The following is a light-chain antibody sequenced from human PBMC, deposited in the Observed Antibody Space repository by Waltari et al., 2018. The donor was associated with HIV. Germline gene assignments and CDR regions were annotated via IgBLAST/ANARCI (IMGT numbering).Light chain of an antibody. CDR2: QAS. V-gene: IGKV1-5*03. J-gene: IGKJ1*01. CDR1: QNVGAF. CDR3: HQYASFSGT. Sequence: DIRLTQSPSTLSASAGDRVAITCRAGQNVGAFLAWYQQKPGKPPKLLIFQASILEGGVPSRFSGSVSGSDFTITINGLQSDDFATYYCHQYASFSGTFGQGTKVELK.